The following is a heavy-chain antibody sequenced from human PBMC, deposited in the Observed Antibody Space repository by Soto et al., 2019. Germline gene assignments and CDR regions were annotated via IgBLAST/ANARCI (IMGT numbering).Heavy chain of an antibody. V-gene: IGHV2-5*01. CDR2: IYWNDDK. J-gene: IGHJ4*02. Sequence: SGPTLVKPTQTLTLTCTFSGFSLSTSGVGVGWIRQPPGKALEWLALIYWNDDKRYSPSLKSRLTITKDTSKNQVVLTMTNMDPVDTATYYCAHSDRVVRGATFDYWGQGTLVTVSS. CDR3: AHSDRVVRGATFDY. D-gene: IGHD3-10*01. CDR1: GFSLSTSGVG.